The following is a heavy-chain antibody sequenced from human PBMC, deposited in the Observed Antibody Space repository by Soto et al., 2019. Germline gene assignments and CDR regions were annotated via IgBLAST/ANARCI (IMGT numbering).Heavy chain of an antibody. Sequence: EVQLVESGGGLVKPGGSLRLSCAASGFTFSSYSMSCVRQAPGKGLEWVSSISSTSTYIYYADSVKGRFTISRDNAKNSLYLQMNSLRAEDTAVYYCAKDMSLRGYDFCRSAGMDVWGKGTTVTVSS. V-gene: IGHV3-21*03. CDR2: ISSTSTYI. D-gene: IGHD3-3*01. J-gene: IGHJ6*03. CDR3: AKDMSLRGYDFCRSAGMDV. CDR1: GFTFSSYS.